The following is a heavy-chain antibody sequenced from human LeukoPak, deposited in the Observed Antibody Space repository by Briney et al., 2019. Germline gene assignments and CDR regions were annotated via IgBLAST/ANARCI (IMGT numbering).Heavy chain of an antibody. Sequence: PGGSLRLPCAASGFTFSSYWMHWVRQAPGKGLVWVSRINSDGSSTSYADSVKGRFTISRDNAKNTLYLQMNSLRAEDTAVYYCARDPVMITFGGVTSWFDYWGQGTLVTVSS. J-gene: IGHJ4*02. CDR3: ARDPVMITFGGVTSWFDY. V-gene: IGHV3-74*01. CDR2: INSDGSST. CDR1: GFTFSSYW. D-gene: IGHD3-16*01.